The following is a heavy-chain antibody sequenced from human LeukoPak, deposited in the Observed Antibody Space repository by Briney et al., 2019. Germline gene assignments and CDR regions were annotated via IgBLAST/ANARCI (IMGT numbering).Heavy chain of an antibody. CDR3: AREWGGQFDY. CDR1: GGSISSGSYY. Sequence: SETLSLTCTVSGGSISSGSYYWSWIRQPAGKGLEWIGYIYYSGSTNYNPSLKSRVTISVDTSKNQFSLKLSSVTAADTAVYYCAREWGGQFDYWGQGTLVTVSS. CDR2: IYYSGST. J-gene: IGHJ4*02. V-gene: IGHV4-61*10. D-gene: IGHD1-26*01.